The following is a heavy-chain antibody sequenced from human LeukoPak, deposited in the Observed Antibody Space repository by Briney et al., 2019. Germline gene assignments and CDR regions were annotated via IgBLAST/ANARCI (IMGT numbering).Heavy chain of an antibody. J-gene: IGHJ4*02. CDR2: ISYDGSNK. CDR1: GFTFSSYA. CDR3: ARVDSGYDFFSY. D-gene: IGHD5-12*01. Sequence: GGSLRLSCAASGFTFSSYAMHWVRQAPGKGLEWVADISYDGSNKYYADSVKGRFTISRDNSKNTLYLQMNSLRAEDTAVYYCARVDSGYDFFSYWGQGTLVTVSS. V-gene: IGHV3-30-3*01.